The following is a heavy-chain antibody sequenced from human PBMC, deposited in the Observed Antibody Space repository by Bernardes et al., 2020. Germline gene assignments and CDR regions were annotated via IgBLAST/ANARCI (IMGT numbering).Heavy chain of an antibody. Sequence: SGPTLAKPTHTLTLTCTFSGFSLSTSGMRVSWIRQPPGNALEWLALIEWDDDKFYSTSLKTRLTISKDTSKNQVVLTMTNMDPVDTATYYCARTYYDFWSGQSRYFDYWGQGTLVTVSS. D-gene: IGHD3-3*01. V-gene: IGHV2-70*04. CDR1: GFSLSTSGMR. CDR2: IEWDDDK. CDR3: ARTYYDFWSGQSRYFDY. J-gene: IGHJ4*02.